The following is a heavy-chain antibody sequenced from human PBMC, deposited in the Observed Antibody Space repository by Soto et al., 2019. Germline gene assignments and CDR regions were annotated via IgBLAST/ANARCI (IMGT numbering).Heavy chain of an antibody. CDR1: GGSISSYY. Sequence: SETLSLTCTVSGGSISSYYWNWIRQPPGKGLEWIGYIYYSGSANYNPSLKSRVTISGDTSKNQFSLKLSSVTAADTAVYYCARSNGYDLFDYWGQGTLVTVSS. J-gene: IGHJ4*02. D-gene: IGHD5-12*01. CDR3: ARSNGYDLFDY. V-gene: IGHV4-59*01. CDR2: IYYSGSA.